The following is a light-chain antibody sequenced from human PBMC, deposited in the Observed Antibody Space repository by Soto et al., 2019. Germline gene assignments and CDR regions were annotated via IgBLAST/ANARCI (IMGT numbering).Light chain of an antibody. Sequence: DIQITQSPSSVSASVGDRVTITCRASQGISSWLAWYQQKPGKAPKLLIYAASSLQSGVPSSFSGGGSGTDFTLTISSLQPEDFAAYYCQESYSALWGTCGQGTKVDIK. CDR2: AAS. CDR1: QGISSW. CDR3: QESYSALWGT. V-gene: IGKV1-12*01. J-gene: IGKJ1*01.